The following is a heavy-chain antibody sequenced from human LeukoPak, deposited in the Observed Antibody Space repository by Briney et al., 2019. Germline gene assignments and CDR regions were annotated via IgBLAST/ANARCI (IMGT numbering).Heavy chain of an antibody. J-gene: IGHJ4*02. V-gene: IGHV3-23*01. CDR1: GFTFSSYG. CDR3: TKDRLLGYSSGWYGSDY. D-gene: IGHD6-19*01. CDR2: ITGSGDNT. Sequence: GGSLRLSCAASGFTFSSYGMTWVRQAPGKGLEWVSGITGSGDNTYYADSVKGRFTISRVNSKNTLYLQMNSLRAEDTAVYYCTKDRLLGYSSGWYGSDYWGQGTLVTVSS.